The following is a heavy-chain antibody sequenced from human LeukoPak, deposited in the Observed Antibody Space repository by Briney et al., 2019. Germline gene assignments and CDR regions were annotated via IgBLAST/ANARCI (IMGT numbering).Heavy chain of an antibody. CDR2: INPSGSST. D-gene: IGHD4-17*01. V-gene: IGHV1-46*01. CDR3: ARDEDYGDYGSWFDP. CDR1: GYSFTSHY. Sequence: ASVKVSCKASGYSFTSHYMHWVRQAPGQGLEWLGLINPSGSSTLYAQKFQGRVTMTRDMSTTTDYMELSSLRSEDTAVYYCARDEDYGDYGSWFDPWGQGTPVTVSS. J-gene: IGHJ5*02.